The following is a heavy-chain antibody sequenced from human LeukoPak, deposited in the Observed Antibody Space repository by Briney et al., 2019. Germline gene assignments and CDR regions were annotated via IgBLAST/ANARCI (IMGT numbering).Heavy chain of an antibody. V-gene: IGHV5-51*01. CDR2: IYPGDSDT. D-gene: IGHD2-21*01. J-gene: IGHJ4*02. Sequence: GESLKISCQGSGYSFTSYWIGGVRQMPGKGLEWMGIIYPGDSDTRYSPSFQGQVTISANKSISTAYLQWSSLKASDTAMYYCARTDSDTPHYFDYWGQGTLVTVSS. CDR1: GYSFTSYW. CDR3: ARTDSDTPHYFDY.